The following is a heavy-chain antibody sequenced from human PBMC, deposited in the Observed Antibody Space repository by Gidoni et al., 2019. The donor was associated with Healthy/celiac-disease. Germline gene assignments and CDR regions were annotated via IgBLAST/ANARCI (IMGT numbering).Heavy chain of an antibody. CDR2: ISYDGSNK. CDR1: GFTFSSYA. V-gene: IGHV3-30-3*01. CDR3: ARARWENGGKRRDGYNWKNLFDY. J-gene: IGHJ4*02. Sequence: QVQLVESGGGVVQPGRSLRLSCAASGFTFSSYALRWVRPDPGKGLELVAVISYDGSNKYYADSVKGRFTISRDNSKNTLYLQMNSLRAEDTAVYYCARARWENGGKRRDGYNWKNLFDYWGQGTLVTVSS. D-gene: IGHD1-1*01.